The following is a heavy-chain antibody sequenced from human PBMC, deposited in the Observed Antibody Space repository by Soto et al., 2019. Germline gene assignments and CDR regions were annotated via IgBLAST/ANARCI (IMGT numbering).Heavy chain of an antibody. CDR3: ASSQLWQYYYYYGMDV. CDR1: GFTFSSYA. D-gene: IGHD5-18*01. V-gene: IGHV3-30-3*01. CDR2: ISYDGSNK. Sequence: QVQLVESGGGVVQPGRSLRLSCAASGFTFSSYAMHWVRQAPGKGLEWVAVISYDGSNKYYADSVKGRFTISRDNSKNXLYLQMNSLRAEDTAVYYCASSQLWQYYYYYGMDVWGQGTTVTVSS. J-gene: IGHJ6*02.